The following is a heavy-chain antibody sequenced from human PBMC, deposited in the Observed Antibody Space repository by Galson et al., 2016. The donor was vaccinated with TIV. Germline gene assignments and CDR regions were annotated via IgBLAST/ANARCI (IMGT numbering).Heavy chain of an antibody. Sequence: SVKVSCKASGYIFTSDYPHWVRQAPGQGLEWMGVIDPSNGGATFAQKLEGLVTMTRDTSTSTVYMEVSGLKSDDTAVYYCIRDLGRLRDFWGQGTLVTVSS. CDR3: IRDLGRLRDF. CDR2: IDPSNGGA. V-gene: IGHV1-46*03. D-gene: IGHD7-27*01. J-gene: IGHJ4*02. CDR1: GYIFTSDY.